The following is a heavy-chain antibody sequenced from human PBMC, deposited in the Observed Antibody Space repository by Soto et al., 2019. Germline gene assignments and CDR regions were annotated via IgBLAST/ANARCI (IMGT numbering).Heavy chain of an antibody. Sequence: QVQLQQWGAGLLKPSETLSLTCAVYGGSFSGYYWSWIRQPPGKGLEWIGEINHSGSTNYNPSLKSRVTISVDTSKHQFSLKLSSVTAADTAVYYCARGPPRITMIVVVTRGYFDYWGQGTLVTVSS. CDR2: INHSGST. CDR1: GGSFSGYY. CDR3: ARGPPRITMIVVVTRGYFDY. V-gene: IGHV4-34*01. D-gene: IGHD3-22*01. J-gene: IGHJ4*02.